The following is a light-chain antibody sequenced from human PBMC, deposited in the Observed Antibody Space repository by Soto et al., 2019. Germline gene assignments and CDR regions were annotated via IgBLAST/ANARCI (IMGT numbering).Light chain of an antibody. CDR2: EVS. Sequence: QSALTQPASVSGSPGQSITISCTGTSSDVGSYNLVSWYQQHPRKAPKLMIYEVSKRPSGVSNRFSGSKSGNTASLTISGLQAEGEADYYCCSYAGSYYVFGTGTKLTVL. CDR3: CSYAGSYYV. V-gene: IGLV2-23*02. J-gene: IGLJ1*01. CDR1: SSDVGSYNL.